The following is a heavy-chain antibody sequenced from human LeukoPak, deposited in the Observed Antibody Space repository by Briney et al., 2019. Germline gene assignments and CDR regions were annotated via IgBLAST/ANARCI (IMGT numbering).Heavy chain of an antibody. CDR3: ARDRAEYYDYVWGSYRVYYYGMDV. J-gene: IGHJ6*02. Sequence: ASVTVSCKASGYTFTGYYMHWVRQAPGQGLEWMGWINPNSGGTNYAQKFQGWVTMTRDTSISTAYMELSRLRSDDTAVYYCARDRAEYYDYVWGSYRVYYYGMDVWGQGTTVTVSS. CDR1: GYTFTGYY. CDR2: INPNSGGT. V-gene: IGHV1-2*04. D-gene: IGHD3-16*02.